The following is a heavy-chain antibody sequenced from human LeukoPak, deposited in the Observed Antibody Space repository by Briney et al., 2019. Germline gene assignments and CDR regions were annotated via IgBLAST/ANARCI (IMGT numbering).Heavy chain of an antibody. J-gene: IGHJ3*02. Sequence: PSETLSLTCTVSGGSMSPYYWSWIRQPAGKGLEWIGRIYTSGNTNYNPSLKSRVTMSVDTSKNHFSLKLSSVTAADTAVYYCARAIGIPGAFDIWGQGTMVTVSS. CDR2: IYTSGNT. CDR1: GGSMSPYY. D-gene: IGHD1-26*01. CDR3: ARAIGIPGAFDI. V-gene: IGHV4-4*07.